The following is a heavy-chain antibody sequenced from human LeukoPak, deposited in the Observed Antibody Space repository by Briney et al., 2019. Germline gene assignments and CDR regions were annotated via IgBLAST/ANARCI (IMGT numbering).Heavy chain of an antibody. CDR2: IYTSGST. CDR3: ARALLTTPPAAFDI. CDR1: GDSISSYY. Sequence: SETLSLTCTVSGDSISSYYWSWLRQPAGKGLEWLGRIYTSGSTNYNPSLKSRVTMSVDTSKNQFSLKLSSVTAADTAVYYCARALLTTPPAAFDIWGQGTMVTVSS. J-gene: IGHJ3*02. D-gene: IGHD1-26*01. V-gene: IGHV4-4*07.